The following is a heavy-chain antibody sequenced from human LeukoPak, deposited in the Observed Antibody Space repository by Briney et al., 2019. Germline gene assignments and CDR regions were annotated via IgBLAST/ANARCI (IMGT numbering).Heavy chain of an antibody. CDR2: VRYDGGGK. D-gene: IGHD2-2*02. CDR1: GFTFSNYG. V-gene: IGHV3-30*02. Sequence: PGGSLRLSCEASGFTFSNYGMHWVRQAPGKGLEWVAFVRYDGGGKYYADSGKGRFTISRDNSKNTVYLQMSSLRADDTAVYYCAKTDCTSSSCYTIDSWGQGTLVTVSS. J-gene: IGHJ4*02. CDR3: AKTDCTSSSCYTIDS.